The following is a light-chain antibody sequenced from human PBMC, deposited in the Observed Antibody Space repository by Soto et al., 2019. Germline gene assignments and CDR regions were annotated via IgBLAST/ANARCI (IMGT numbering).Light chain of an antibody. CDR2: EVT. J-gene: IGLJ1*01. CDR3: TSYTSSSTYV. V-gene: IGLV2-8*01. CDR1: ASDIGRYNY. Sequence: QSALTQPPSASGSPGQSVTISCIGTASDIGRYNYVSWYQHHPGKAPKLIIYEVTKRPSGVPDRFSGSKSGNTASLTVSGLQADDEADYYCTSYTSSSTYVFGTGTKLTVL.